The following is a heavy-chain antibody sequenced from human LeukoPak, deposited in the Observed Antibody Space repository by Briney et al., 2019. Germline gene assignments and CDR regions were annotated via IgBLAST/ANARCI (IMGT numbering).Heavy chain of an antibody. J-gene: IGHJ3*02. Sequence: SETLSLTCTVSGGSISSNSYYWGWIRQPPGKGLEWIGSISYSGNTYYNPSLKSRVIMSVDTSKNQFSLRLSSVTAADTAVYYCARSLPSRDAFDIWGQGTMVTVSS. CDR3: ARSLPSRDAFDI. V-gene: IGHV4-39*07. CDR1: GGSISSNSYY. CDR2: ISYSGNT.